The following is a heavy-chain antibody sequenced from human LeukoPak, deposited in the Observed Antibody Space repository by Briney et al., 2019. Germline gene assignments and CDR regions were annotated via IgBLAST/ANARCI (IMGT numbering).Heavy chain of an antibody. CDR1: GYTFTSFD. CDR3: ARGRGGWYFDP. CDR2: MNPTSSNT. V-gene: IGHV1-8*01. J-gene: IGHJ5*02. Sequence: GASVKVSCKASGYTFTSFDINWVRQAPGQGLEWMGWMNPTSSNTGYVQKFQGRVTMTTNTSISTAYMELNSLRSEDTAVYYCARGRGGWYFDPWGQGTLVTVPS. D-gene: IGHD6-19*01.